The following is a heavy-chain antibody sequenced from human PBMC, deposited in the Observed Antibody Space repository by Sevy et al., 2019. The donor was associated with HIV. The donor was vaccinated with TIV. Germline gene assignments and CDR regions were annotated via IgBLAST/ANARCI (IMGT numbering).Heavy chain of an antibody. Sequence: GGSLRLSCAASGFTLSSYSMNWVRQAPGKGLEWVSYISSSSSTIYYAYSVKGRFTISRDNAKYSLYLQMNSLRAEDTAVYYCSRVFYRNWFDPWGQGTLVTVSS. CDR1: GFTLSSYS. CDR3: SRVFYRNWFDP. J-gene: IGHJ5*02. CDR2: ISSSSSTI. D-gene: IGHD1-26*01. V-gene: IGHV3-48*01.